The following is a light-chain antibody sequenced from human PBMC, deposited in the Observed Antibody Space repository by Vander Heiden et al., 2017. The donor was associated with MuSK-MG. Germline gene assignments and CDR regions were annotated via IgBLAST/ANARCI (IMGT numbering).Light chain of an antibody. Sequence: DIHMTQSPSSLSASVGDRVTITCQASQDISNSLSWYQQKPGKAPKLLLYHASNLEAGVPSRLSGCGSGTDFTFTITGLQPDDVATYHCQQFDNLPLTFGGGTKVEIK. CDR1: QDISNS. V-gene: IGKV1-33*01. CDR2: HAS. CDR3: QQFDNLPLT. J-gene: IGKJ4*01.